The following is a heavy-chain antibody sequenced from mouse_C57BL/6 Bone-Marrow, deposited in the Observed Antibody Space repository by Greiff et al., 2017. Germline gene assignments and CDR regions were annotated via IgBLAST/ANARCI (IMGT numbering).Heavy chain of an antibody. J-gene: IGHJ3*01. CDR3: TTGGSSLFAY. D-gene: IGHD1-1*01. CDR1: GFNIKDDY. CDR2: IDPENGDT. V-gene: IGHV14-4*01. Sequence: EVQLKESGAELVRPGASVKLSCTASGFNIKDDYMHWVKQRPEQGLEWIGWIDPENGDTEYASKFQGKATITADTSSNTAYLQLSSLTSEDTAVYYCTTGGSSLFAYWGQGTLVTVSA.